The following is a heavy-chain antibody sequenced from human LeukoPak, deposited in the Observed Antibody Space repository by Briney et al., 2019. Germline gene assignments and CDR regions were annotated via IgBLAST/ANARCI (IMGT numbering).Heavy chain of an antibody. CDR2: IHYSGST. Sequence: SETLSLTCTVSGGSISSSSYYWSWIRQPPGKGLEWLGYIHYSGSTYYNPSLKSRVTISVDTSKNQFSLKVTSVTAADTAVYYCARDRRAGQSGYWFDPWGQGTLVTVSS. J-gene: IGHJ5*02. V-gene: IGHV4-61*01. CDR3: ARDRRAGQSGYWFDP. CDR1: GGSISSSSYY. D-gene: IGHD3-22*01.